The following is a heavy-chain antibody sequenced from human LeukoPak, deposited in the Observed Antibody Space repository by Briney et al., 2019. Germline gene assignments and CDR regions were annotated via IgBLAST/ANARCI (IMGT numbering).Heavy chain of an antibody. CDR2: ISGSGGYT. CDR3: ATSPDIEASGTLYYLDF. Sequence: GGSLRLSCAAPGSTFRSYGMSWVRQAPGKGPEWVSSISGSGGYTYYADSVQGRFTISRDNSKNTLSLQMNSLRAEDAAIYYCATSPDIEASGTLYYLDFWGQGTLVSVSS. CDR1: GSTFRSYG. D-gene: IGHD1-14*01. V-gene: IGHV3-23*01. J-gene: IGHJ4*02.